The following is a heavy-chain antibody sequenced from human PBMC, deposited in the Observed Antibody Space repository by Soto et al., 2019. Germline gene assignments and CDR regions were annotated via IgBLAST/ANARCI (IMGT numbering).Heavy chain of an antibody. V-gene: IGHV3-13*01. CDR3: ARASPYYDFWSDQRVDYMDV. J-gene: IGHJ6*03. CDR2: IGTAGDT. Sequence: EVQLVESGGGLVQPGGSLRLSCAASGFTFSSYDMHWVRQATGKGLEWVSAIGTAGDTYYPGSVKGRFTISRENAKNSLYLQMNSMRAGDTAVYYCARASPYYDFWSDQRVDYMDVWGKGTTVTVSS. D-gene: IGHD3-3*01. CDR1: GFTFSSYD.